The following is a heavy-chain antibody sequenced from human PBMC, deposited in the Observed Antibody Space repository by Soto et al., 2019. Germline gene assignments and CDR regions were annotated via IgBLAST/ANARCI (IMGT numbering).Heavy chain of an antibody. J-gene: IGHJ6*03. CDR2: ISAYNGNT. CDR3: AREADLTIFGVVNGYMDV. V-gene: IGHV1-18*01. CDR1: GYAFTSYG. Sequence: ASVKVSCKASGYAFTSYGISWVRQAPGQGLEWMGWISAYNGNTNYAQKLQGRVTMTTDTSTSTAYMERRSLRSDDTAVYYCAREADLTIFGVVNGYMDVWGKGTTVTVSS. D-gene: IGHD3-3*01.